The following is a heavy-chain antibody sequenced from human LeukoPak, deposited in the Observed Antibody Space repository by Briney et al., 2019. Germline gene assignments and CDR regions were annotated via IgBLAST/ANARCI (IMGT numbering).Heavy chain of an antibody. Sequence: GGSLRLSCAASGFTFSSYWMRWVRQAPGKGLEWVANIKQDGSGKYYVDSVKGRFTISRDNAKNSLYLQMNSLRAEDTAVYYCARDLMGYYFDYWGQGTLVTVSS. D-gene: IGHD2-8*01. CDR2: IKQDGSGK. V-gene: IGHV3-7*01. J-gene: IGHJ4*02. CDR1: GFTFSSYW. CDR3: ARDLMGYYFDY.